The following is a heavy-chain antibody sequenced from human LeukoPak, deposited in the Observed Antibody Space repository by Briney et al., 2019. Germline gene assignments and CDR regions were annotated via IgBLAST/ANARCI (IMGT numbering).Heavy chain of an antibody. J-gene: IGHJ3*02. CDR2: IYYSGST. CDR1: GGSISSSSYY. CDR3: AREVGPSFDI. V-gene: IGHV4-39*07. Sequence: SETLSLTCTVFGGSISSSSYYWGWIRQPPGKGLEWIGSIYYSGSTYYNPSLKSRVTISVDTSKNQFSLKLSSVTAADTAVYYCAREVGPSFDIWGQGTMVTVSS. D-gene: IGHD1-26*01.